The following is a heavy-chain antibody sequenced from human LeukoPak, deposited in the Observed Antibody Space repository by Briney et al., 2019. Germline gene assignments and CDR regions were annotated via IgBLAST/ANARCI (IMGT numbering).Heavy chain of an antibody. CDR1: GYTFTDYY. J-gene: IGHJ4*02. CDR3: ARSRGYSYGVGGAFDY. Sequence: ASVKVSCKASGYTFTDYYMYWVRQAPGQGLEWMGWINPNSGGTNYAQKLQGRVTMTTDTSTSTAYMELRSLRSDDTAVYYCARSRGYSYGVGGAFDYWGQGTLVTVSS. CDR2: INPNSGGT. V-gene: IGHV1-2*02. D-gene: IGHD5-18*01.